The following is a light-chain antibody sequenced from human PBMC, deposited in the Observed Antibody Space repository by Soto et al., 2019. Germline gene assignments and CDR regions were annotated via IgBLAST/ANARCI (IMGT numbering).Light chain of an antibody. CDR2: DAS. V-gene: IGKV1-5*01. CDR3: QQYNSYSPT. Sequence: DIQMTQSPSTLSASVGDRVTITCRASQSISSCLAWYQHKPGKAPKLLIYDASSLESGVPSRFSGSGSGKEFPLTISSLQPDDFATYYCQQYNSYSPTFGQGTKVEIK. CDR1: QSISSC. J-gene: IGKJ1*01.